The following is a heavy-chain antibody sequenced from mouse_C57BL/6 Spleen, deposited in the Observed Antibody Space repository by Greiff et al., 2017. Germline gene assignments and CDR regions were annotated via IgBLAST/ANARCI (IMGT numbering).Heavy chain of an antibody. CDR3: AREGTGTSFFDY. D-gene: IGHD4-1*01. J-gene: IGHJ2*01. CDR1: GFTFSDYY. CDR2: INYDGSST. Sequence: EVMLVESEGGLVQPGSSMKLSCTASGFTFSDYYMAWVRPVPDKGLEWVANINYDGSSTYSLDSLKSRFIISRDNAKNTLYLHMSSLKSEDTATYYCAREGTGTSFFDYWGQGTTLTVAS. V-gene: IGHV5-16*01.